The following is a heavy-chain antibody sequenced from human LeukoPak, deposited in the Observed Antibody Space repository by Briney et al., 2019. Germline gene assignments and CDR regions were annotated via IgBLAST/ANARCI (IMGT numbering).Heavy chain of an antibody. CDR3: AREESGISIFGVVIF. D-gene: IGHD3-3*01. CDR1: GFTFSSYA. CDR2: ISGSGGST. Sequence: GGSLRLSCAASGFTFSSYAMSWVRQAPGKGLEWVSAISGSGGSTYYADSVKGRFTISRDNSKNTLYLQMNSLGAEDTAVYYCAREESGISIFGVVIFWGQGTLVTVSS. J-gene: IGHJ4*02. V-gene: IGHV3-23*01.